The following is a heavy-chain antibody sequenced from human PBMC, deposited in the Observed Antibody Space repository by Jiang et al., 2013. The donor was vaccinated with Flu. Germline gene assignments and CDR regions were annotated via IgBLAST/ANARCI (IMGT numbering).Heavy chain of an antibody. D-gene: IGHD3-10*01. CDR2: FYYRGSG. Sequence: VQLVESGPGLVKPSETLSLTCTVSGGPITSYYWTWIRQAPGKGLEYIGYFYYRGSGTYNPSLKTRVAISGDTSQNQLSLKLTAVTAADTAVYYCARERDYYGSGRDGFDIWGQGTMITVSS. V-gene: IGHV4-59*13. CDR1: GGPITSYY. CDR3: ARERDYYGSGRDGFDI. J-gene: IGHJ3*02.